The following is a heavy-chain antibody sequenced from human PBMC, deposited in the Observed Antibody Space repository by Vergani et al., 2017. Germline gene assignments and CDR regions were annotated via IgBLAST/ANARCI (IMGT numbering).Heavy chain of an antibody. CDR3: ARGPRQSIVVVPAAIPGWFDP. J-gene: IGHJ5*02. Sequence: QVQLVQSGAEVKKPGSSVKVSCKASGGTFSSYTISWVRQAPGQGLEWMGRIIPILGIANYAQKFQGRVTITADKSTSTAYMELSSLRSEDTAVYYCARGPRQSIVVVPAAIPGWFDPWGQGTLVTVSS. V-gene: IGHV1-69*02. CDR1: GGTFSSYT. D-gene: IGHD2-2*02. CDR2: IIPILGIA.